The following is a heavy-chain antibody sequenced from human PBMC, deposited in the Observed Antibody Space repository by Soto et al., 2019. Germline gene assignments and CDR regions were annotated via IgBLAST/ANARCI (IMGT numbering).Heavy chain of an antibody. D-gene: IGHD3-3*01. Sequence: EVTLLESGGGLAQPGGSLRLSCTASGFKFSNYARGWVRQAPGKVMEWLSSIIHSGGVTYYADSAKGRFTISRDNANNTLFLHIDGLRAEDTAVYFGVKDWTIFQPYYFDHWGQGILVTVTS. CDR2: IIHSGGVT. J-gene: IGHJ4*02. V-gene: IGHV3-23*01. CDR3: VKDWTIFQPYYFDH. CDR1: GFKFSNYA.